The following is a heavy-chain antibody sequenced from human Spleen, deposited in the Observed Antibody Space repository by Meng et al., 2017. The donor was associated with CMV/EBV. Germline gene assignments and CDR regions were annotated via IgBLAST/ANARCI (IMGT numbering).Heavy chain of an antibody. Sequence: SGPTLVKPTQTLTLTCTFSGFSLSTSGMCVSWVRQPPGKALEWLALIDWDDDKYYSTSLKTRLTISKDTSKNQVVLTMTNMDPVDTATYYCARTQGYCSSTSCPDPAFDIWGQGTMVTVSS. CDR3: ARTQGYCSSTSCPDPAFDI. CDR2: IDWDDDK. J-gene: IGHJ3*02. D-gene: IGHD2-2*01. CDR1: GFSLSTSGMC. V-gene: IGHV2-70*20.